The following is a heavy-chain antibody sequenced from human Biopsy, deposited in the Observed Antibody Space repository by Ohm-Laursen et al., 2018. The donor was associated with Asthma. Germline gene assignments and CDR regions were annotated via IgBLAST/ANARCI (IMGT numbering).Heavy chain of an antibody. CDR1: GFTFRTYG. CDR3: ARATVAAAGND. D-gene: IGHD6-13*01. V-gene: IGHV3-30*05. CDR2: ISYDGHNQ. J-gene: IGHJ4*02. Sequence: SLRLSCSASGFTFRTYGMHWVRQTPGKGLEWLSSISYDGHNQHYADSVKGRFTISRDNSKNTVSLEMNSLRRDDTAVYFCARATVAAAGNDWGQGTLVTVSS.